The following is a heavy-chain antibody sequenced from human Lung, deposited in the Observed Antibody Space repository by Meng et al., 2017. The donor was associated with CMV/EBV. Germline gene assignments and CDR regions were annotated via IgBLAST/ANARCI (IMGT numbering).Heavy chain of an antibody. CDR3: ARGWLGGYDYYYYGMDV. CDR2: IIPIFGTA. CDR1: GGTFSSYA. Sequence: SVXVSXXASGGTFSSYAISWVRQAPGQGLEWMGGIIPIFGTANYAQKFQGRVTITTDESTSTAYMELSSLRSEDTAVYYCARGWLGGYDYYYYGMDVWGQGTTVTVSS. J-gene: IGHJ6*02. V-gene: IGHV1-69*05. D-gene: IGHD5-12*01.